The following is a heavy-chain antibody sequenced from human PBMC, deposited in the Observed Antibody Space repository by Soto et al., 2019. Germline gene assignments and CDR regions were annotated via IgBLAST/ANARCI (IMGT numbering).Heavy chain of an antibody. J-gene: IGHJ6*02. D-gene: IGHD4-17*01. CDR3: AKAREHYGGNPLHYYYGMDV. CDR2: ISGSGGST. V-gene: IGHV3-23*01. CDR1: GFTFSSYA. Sequence: EVQLLESGGGLVQPGGSLRLSCAASGFTFSSYAMSWVRQAPGKGLEWVSAISGSGGSTYYADSVKGRFTISRDNSKNTLYLQMNSLRAEDTAVYYCAKAREHYGGNPLHYYYGMDVWGQGTTVTVSS.